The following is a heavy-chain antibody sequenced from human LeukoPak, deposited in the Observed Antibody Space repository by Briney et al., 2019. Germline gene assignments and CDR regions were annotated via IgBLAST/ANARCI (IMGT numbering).Heavy chain of an antibody. CDR2: IYYSGST. Sequence: SETLSLTCTVSGGSISSYYWTWIRQPPGKGLEWIGYIYYSGSTNYNPSLKSRVSISVDTSKNQFSLKLSSVTAADMAVYYCARATRSWFDPWGQGTLVTVSS. V-gene: IGHV4-59*01. CDR1: GGSISSYY. J-gene: IGHJ5*02. CDR3: ARATRSWFDP.